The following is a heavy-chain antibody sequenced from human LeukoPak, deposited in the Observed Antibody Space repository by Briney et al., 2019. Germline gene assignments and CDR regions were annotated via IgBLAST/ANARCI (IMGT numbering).Heavy chain of an antibody. CDR1: GGSISSYY. CDR2: IYYSGST. CDR3: ARDRDYRFDP. D-gene: IGHD4-11*01. Sequence: SETLSLTCTVSGGSISSYYWSWMRQPPGKGLEWIGYIYYSGSTNYNPSLKSRVTISVDTSKNQFSLKLSSVTAAGTAVYYCARDRDYRFDPWGQGTLVTVSS. V-gene: IGHV4-59*01. J-gene: IGHJ5*02.